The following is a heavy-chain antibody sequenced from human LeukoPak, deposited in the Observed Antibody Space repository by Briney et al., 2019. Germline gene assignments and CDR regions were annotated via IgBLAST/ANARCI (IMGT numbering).Heavy chain of an antibody. CDR2: IYYSGSS. V-gene: IGHV4-59*01. Sequence: SETLSFTCTVSDGSFSSYYWSWIRQPPGKGLEWIGYIYYSGSSNYNPSLKSRVTISVDTSKNHFSLKLSSVTAADTAVYYCARGNYYDSRTYYRAFDIWGQGTMVTVSS. D-gene: IGHD3-22*01. CDR3: ARGNYYDSRTYYRAFDI. J-gene: IGHJ3*02. CDR1: DGSFSSYY.